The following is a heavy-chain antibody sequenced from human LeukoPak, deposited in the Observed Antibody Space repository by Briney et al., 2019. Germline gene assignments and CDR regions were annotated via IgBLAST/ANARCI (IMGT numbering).Heavy chain of an antibody. J-gene: IGHJ3*02. CDR3: YVSGSYLREVDAFDI. CDR2: ISSSSSYI. D-gene: IGHD3-10*01. V-gene: IGHV3-21*01. Sequence: GGSLRLSCAASGFTFSSYAMSWVRQAPGKELEWVSSISSSSSYIYYADSVKGRFTISRDNAKNTLYLQMNSLRAEDTAVYYCYVSGSYLREVDAFDIWGQGTMVTVSS. CDR1: GFTFSSYA.